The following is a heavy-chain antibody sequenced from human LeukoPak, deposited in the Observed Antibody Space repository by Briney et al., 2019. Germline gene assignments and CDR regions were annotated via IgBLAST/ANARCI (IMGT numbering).Heavy chain of an antibody. CDR3: ARSTGWLNGH. D-gene: IGHD2-8*02. CDR1: GDSVSSTSAA. V-gene: IGHV6-1*01. CDR2: TYYRSKWYN. J-gene: IGHJ4*02. Sequence: SQTLSLTCAISGDSVSSTSAARNWIRQSPSRGLEWLGRTYYRSKWYNDYAVSVKSRITINPDTSKNQFSLQLNSVTPEDSAVYYCARSTGWLNGHWGRGTLVTVSS.